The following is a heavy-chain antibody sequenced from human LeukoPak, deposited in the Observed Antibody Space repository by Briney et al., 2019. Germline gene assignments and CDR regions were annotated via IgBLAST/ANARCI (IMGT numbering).Heavy chain of an antibody. V-gene: IGHV3-53*01. Sequence: QPGESLRPSCAASRFTVSSNYMSWVRQAPGTGLECVSVIYSGGTTYYADSVKGRFTISRDNSKNTVYLQTNSLRAEDTAVYFCARDRPRAVWGQGTTVTVSS. CDR1: RFTVSSNY. J-gene: IGHJ6*02. CDR2: IYSGGTT. CDR3: ARDRPRAV.